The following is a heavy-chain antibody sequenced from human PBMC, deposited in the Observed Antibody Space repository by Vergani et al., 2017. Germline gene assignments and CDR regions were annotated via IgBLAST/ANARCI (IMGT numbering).Heavy chain of an antibody. Sequence: QVQLQQWGAGLLKPSETLYLTCAGYGGPFSGYYWSWIRQPPGKGLEWIGEINHSGSTNYNPSLKSRVTISVDTSKNQFSLKLSSVTAADTSVYYCARPTRPSCRLSAFDIWGQGTMVTVSS. D-gene: IGHD2-15*01. J-gene: IGHJ3*02. V-gene: IGHV4-34*01. CDR2: INHSGST. CDR3: ARPTRPSCRLSAFDI. CDR1: GGPFSGYY.